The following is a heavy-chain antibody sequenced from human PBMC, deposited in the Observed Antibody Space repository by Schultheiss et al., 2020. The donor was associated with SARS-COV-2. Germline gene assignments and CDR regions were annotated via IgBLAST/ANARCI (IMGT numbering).Heavy chain of an antibody. Sequence: SQTLSLTCAVSGYSISSGYYWSWIRQPAGKGLEWIGYIYYSGSTNYNPSLKSRVTISVDTSKNQFSLKLSSVTAADTAVYYCARVITIFGVVMKYNWFDPWGQGTLVTVSS. V-gene: IGHV4-61*09. CDR1: GYSISSGYY. D-gene: IGHD3-3*01. J-gene: IGHJ5*02. CDR2: IYYSGST. CDR3: ARVITIFGVVMKYNWFDP.